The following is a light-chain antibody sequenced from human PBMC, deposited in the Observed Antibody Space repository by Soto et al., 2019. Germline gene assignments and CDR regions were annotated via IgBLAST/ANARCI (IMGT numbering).Light chain of an antibody. CDR1: HDITSY. V-gene: IGKV1-33*01. Sequence: DIQMTQSPSSLSASVGDRVTITCQASHDITSYLNWYQHKPGTATKLLIYDASILEAGVPSSFSGSGAGTDFTFTISSLQPEEVATYYCQKCDYLPIFGPGTTVDLK. CDR2: DAS. CDR3: QKCDYLPI. J-gene: IGKJ3*01.